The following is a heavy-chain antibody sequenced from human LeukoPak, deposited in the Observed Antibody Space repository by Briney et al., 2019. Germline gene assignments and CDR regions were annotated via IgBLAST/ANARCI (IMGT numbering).Heavy chain of an antibody. V-gene: IGHV1-69*05. D-gene: IGHD3-10*01. J-gene: IGHJ4*02. CDR1: GGTFSSYA. CDR2: IIPIFGTA. CDR3: ARDGDYYGSGNFDY. Sequence: SVKVSCKASGGTFSSYAISWVRQAPGQGLEWMGGIIPIFGTANYAQKFQGRVTITRDTSISTAYMELSSLRSEDTAVYYCARDGDYYGSGNFDYWGQGTLVTVSS.